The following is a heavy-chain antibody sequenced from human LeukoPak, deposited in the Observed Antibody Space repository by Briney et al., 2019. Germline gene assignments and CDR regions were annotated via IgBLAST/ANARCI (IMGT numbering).Heavy chain of an antibody. J-gene: IGHJ6*03. CDR3: AGANTAMVTTPHLYYYYYMDV. Sequence: GASVKVSCKASGYTFTGYYMHWVRQAPGQGLEWMGGIIPIFGTANYAQKFQGRVTITADESTSTAYMELSSLRSEDTAVYYCAGANTAMVTTPHLYYYYYMDVWGKGTTVTISS. CDR1: GYTFTGYY. CDR2: IIPIFGTA. D-gene: IGHD5-18*01. V-gene: IGHV1-69*13.